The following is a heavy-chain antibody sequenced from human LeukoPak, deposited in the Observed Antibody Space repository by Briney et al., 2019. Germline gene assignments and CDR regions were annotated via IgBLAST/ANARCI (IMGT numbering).Heavy chain of an antibody. Sequence: PSETLSLTCTVSGGSISSYYWSWIRQPPGKGLEWIGYIYYSGSTNYNPSLKSRVTISVDTSKNQFSLRLSSVTAADTAIYASAASGRFDYWGQGTLVTVSS. CDR3: AASGRFDY. CDR2: IYYSGST. J-gene: IGHJ4*02. V-gene: IGHV4-59*08. D-gene: IGHD6-25*01. CDR1: GGSISSYY.